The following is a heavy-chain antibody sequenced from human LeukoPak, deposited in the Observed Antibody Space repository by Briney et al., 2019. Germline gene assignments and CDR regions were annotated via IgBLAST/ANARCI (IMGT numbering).Heavy chain of an antibody. D-gene: IGHD3-10*01. V-gene: IGHV3-11*06. Sequence: GGSLRLSCAASRFTFSDYYMSWIRQAPGKGLEWVSYISSSSYTNYADSVKGRFTISRDNAKNSLYLQMNSLRAEDTAVYYCARVGAFSGSYIDYWGQGTLVTVSS. J-gene: IGHJ4*02. CDR2: ISSSSYT. CDR3: ARVGAFSGSYIDY. CDR1: RFTFSDYY.